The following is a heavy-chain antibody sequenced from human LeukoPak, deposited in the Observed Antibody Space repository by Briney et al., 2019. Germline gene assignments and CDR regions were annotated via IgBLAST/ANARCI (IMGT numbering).Heavy chain of an antibody. J-gene: IGHJ6*02. CDR3: ARATPTSDV. CDR1: GFTFSSYG. CDR2: IWYDGSNK. V-gene: IGHV3-33*01. Sequence: PGRSLRLSCAASGFTFSSYGMHWVRQAPGKGLEWVAVIWYDGSNKYYADSVKGRFTISRDNSKNTLYLQMNSLRAEDTAVYYCARATPTSDVWGQGTTVTVSS.